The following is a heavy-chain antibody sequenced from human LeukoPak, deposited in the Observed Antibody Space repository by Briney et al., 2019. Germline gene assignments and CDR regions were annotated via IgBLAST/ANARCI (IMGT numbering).Heavy chain of an antibody. CDR2: IYHSGST. V-gene: IGHV4-38-2*02. CDR3: ARDAGYCSGGSCSNYFDY. CDR1: GYSISSGYY. Sequence: SETLSLTCTVSGYSISSGYYWGWIRQPPGKGLEWIGSIYHSGSTYYNPSLKSRVTISVDTSKNQFSLKLSSVTAADTAVYYCARDAGYCSGGSCSNYFDYWGQGTLVTVSS. D-gene: IGHD2-15*01. J-gene: IGHJ4*02.